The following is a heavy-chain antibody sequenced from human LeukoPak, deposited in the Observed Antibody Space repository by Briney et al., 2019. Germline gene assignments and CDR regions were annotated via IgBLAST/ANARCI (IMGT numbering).Heavy chain of an antibody. V-gene: IGHV1-69*13. CDR1: GGTFSIYA. Sequence: EASVKVSCKASGGTFSIYAISWVRQAPGQGLEWMGGIIPIFGTANYAQKFQGRVTITSDESTSTAYMELSSLRSEDTAVYYCARLKVGATYYFDYWGQGTLVTVSS. J-gene: IGHJ4*02. D-gene: IGHD1-26*01. CDR3: ARLKVGATYYFDY. CDR2: IIPIFGTA.